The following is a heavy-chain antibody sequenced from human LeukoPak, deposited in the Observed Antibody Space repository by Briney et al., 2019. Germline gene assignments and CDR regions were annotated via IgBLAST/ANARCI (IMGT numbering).Heavy chain of an antibody. Sequence: GGSLRLSCAASGFIFSSYGIHWVRQAPGKGLEWVAFIRHDGSNKYYADSVKGRLTISRDNSKNTLYLQLDSLRVEDTAVYYCARDHFTAATGTPPGDYWGQGTLVTVSS. J-gene: IGHJ4*02. CDR1: GFIFSSYG. CDR3: ARDHFTAATGTPPGDY. V-gene: IGHV3-30*02. D-gene: IGHD6-13*01. CDR2: IRHDGSNK.